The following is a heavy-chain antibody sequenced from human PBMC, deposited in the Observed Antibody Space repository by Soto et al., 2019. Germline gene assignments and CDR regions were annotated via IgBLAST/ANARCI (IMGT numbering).Heavy chain of an antibody. CDR1: GFTFSSYS. Sequence: EAQLVESGGGLVKPGGSLRLSCAASGFTFSSYSMNWVRQAPGKGLEWVSSISSSSSYIYYADSVKGRFTISRDNAKNSLYLQMNSLRAEDTAVYYCARYCSGGSCYLGFDYWGQGTLVTVSS. CDR2: ISSSSSYI. V-gene: IGHV3-21*01. CDR3: ARYCSGGSCYLGFDY. J-gene: IGHJ4*02. D-gene: IGHD2-15*01.